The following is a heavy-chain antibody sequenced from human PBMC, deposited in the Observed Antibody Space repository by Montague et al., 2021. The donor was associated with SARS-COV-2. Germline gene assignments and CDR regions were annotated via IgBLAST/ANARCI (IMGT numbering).Heavy chain of an antibody. CDR1: GDSISNYY. Sequence: SETLSLTCTVSGDSISNYYWSWIWQPPGQGLERIGYIYYSGSTNYNSAPKRRVTITVETAKNQFSLTVNSVTVAATAMYFCARDGRLLYTYAALDYWGQGILVTVSS. V-gene: IGHV4-59*12. CDR3: ARDGRLLYTYAALDY. D-gene: IGHD5-18*01. CDR2: IYYSGST. J-gene: IGHJ4*02.